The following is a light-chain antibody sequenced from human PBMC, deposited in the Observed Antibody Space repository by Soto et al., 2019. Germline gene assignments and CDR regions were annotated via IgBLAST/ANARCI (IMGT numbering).Light chain of an antibody. J-gene: IGKJ2*01. CDR2: GAS. V-gene: IGKV3-20*01. CDR3: QQGST. Sequence: EIVLTQSPDTLSLSSGERASLSCRASHYIASSSLAWYQQKPGQAPRLLLAGASNRATGIPDRFSGSGSGRDFTLSISRLGRGDFAVYFWQQGSTFGQGTKLEIK. CDR1: HYIASSS.